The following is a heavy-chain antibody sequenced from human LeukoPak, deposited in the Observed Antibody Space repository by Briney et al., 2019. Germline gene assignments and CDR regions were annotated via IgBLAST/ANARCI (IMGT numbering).Heavy chain of an antibody. D-gene: IGHD3-10*01. CDR3: ASSGSGSQYYMDV. CDR1: GGTFSSYT. V-gene: IGHV1-69*02. J-gene: IGHJ6*03. Sequence: SVKLSCKSSGGTFSSYTISWVRQAPGQGIEWMGRIIPILGIANYAQKFQGRVTITADKSTSTAYMELSSLRSEDTAVYYCASSGSGSQYYMDVWGKGTTVTVSS. CDR2: IIPILGIA.